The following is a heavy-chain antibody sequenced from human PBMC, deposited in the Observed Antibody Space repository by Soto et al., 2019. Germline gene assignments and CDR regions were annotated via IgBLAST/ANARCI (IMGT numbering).Heavy chain of an antibody. Sequence: PGGSLRLSCAASGFSFSDYAMSWVRQAPGKGLEWVSVISESGGSTHYADSVRGRFTVSRDNSKNSLSLRMNSLRDKDTAVYFCAKRSQYCSGWYSPIFDYWGQGALVTVSS. J-gene: IGHJ4*02. V-gene: IGHV3-23*01. CDR1: GFSFSDYA. CDR3: AKRSQYCSGWYSPIFDY. D-gene: IGHD2-15*01. CDR2: ISESGGST.